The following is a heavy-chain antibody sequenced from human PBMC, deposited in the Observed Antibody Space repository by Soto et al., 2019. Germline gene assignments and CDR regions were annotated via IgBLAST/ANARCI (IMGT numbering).Heavy chain of an antibody. J-gene: IGHJ4*02. D-gene: IGHD1-26*01. CDR2: INAGNGNT. CDR3: AIGPKSGNYFLSFFDY. CDR1: GYTFTNFA. Sequence: ASVKVSCKASGYTFTNFAMHWVRQAPGQRLEWMGWINAGNGNTKYSQKFQGRVSITRDTSASTAYMELSSLRSEDTAMYYCAIGPKSGNYFLSFFDYWGQGSLVTVSS. V-gene: IGHV1-3*01.